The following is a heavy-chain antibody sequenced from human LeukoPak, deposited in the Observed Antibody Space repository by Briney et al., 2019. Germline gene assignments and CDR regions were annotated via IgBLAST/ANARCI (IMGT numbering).Heavy chain of an antibody. CDR1: GFTFSSYA. D-gene: IGHD4-17*01. Sequence: GGSLRLSCAASGFTFSSYAMSWVRQAPGKGLEWVAVISYDGSNKYYADSVKARFTISRDNSKNTLYLQMNSLRAEDTAVYYCARETVALGYWGQGTLVTVSS. V-gene: IGHV3-30-3*01. CDR2: ISYDGSNK. J-gene: IGHJ4*02. CDR3: ARETVALGY.